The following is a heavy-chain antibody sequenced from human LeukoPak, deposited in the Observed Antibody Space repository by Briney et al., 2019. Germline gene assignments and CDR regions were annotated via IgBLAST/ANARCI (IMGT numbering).Heavy chain of an antibody. CDR3: ARGADRNRAFDY. V-gene: IGHV3-21*01. J-gene: IGHJ4*02. Sequence: GGSLRLSCAASGFTFSSYSMNWVRQAPGKGLEWVSSISSSSSYIYYADSVKGRFTISRDNAKNSLYLQMNSLRAEDTAVYYCARGADRNRAFDYWGQGTLVIVSS. D-gene: IGHD1-14*01. CDR2: ISSSSSYI. CDR1: GFTFSSYS.